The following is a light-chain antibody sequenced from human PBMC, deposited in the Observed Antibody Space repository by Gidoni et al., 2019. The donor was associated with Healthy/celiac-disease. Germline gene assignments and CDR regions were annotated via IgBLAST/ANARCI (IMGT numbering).Light chain of an antibody. J-gene: IGKJ5*01. Sequence: EIELTQSPGTLSLSPGERATLSCRASQSVSSSYLAWYQQKPGQAPRLLFYGPSSMSTVIPDMCTGTVSVTDFTLSICRLYPVDFALYSCQQYVSSPPITFGQGTRLEIK. CDR2: GPS. CDR3: QQYVSSPPIT. V-gene: IGKV3-20*01. CDR1: QSVSSSY.